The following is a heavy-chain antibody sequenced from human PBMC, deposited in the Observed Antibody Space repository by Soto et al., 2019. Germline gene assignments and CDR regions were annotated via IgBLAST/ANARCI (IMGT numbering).Heavy chain of an antibody. CDR3: ARIYIGTYRRVDP. J-gene: IGHJ5*02. Sequence: SETLSLTCAVYGGSFSGYYWSWIRQPPGKGLEWIGEINHSGSTNYNPSLKSRVTISVDTSKNQFSLKLSSVTAADTAVYYCARIYIGTYRRVDPWGQGTLVTVS. CDR1: GGSFSGYY. V-gene: IGHV4-34*01. D-gene: IGHD3-16*02. CDR2: INHSGST.